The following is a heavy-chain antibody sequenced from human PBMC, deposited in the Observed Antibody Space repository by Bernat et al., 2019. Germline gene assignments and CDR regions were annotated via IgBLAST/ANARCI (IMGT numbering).Heavy chain of an antibody. CDR2: ISSSSSYI. CDR1: GFTFSSYS. J-gene: IGHJ3*02. CDR3: ARGGDYCTGGVCEEENAFDI. V-gene: IGHV3-21*01. Sequence: EAQLVESGGGLVKPGGSLRLSCAASGFTFSSYSMNWVRQAPGKGLEWVSSISSSSSYIYYADSVKGRFTISRDNAKNSLYLQMNSLRAEDTAVYYCARGGDYCTGGVCEEENAFDIWGQGTMVTVSS. D-gene: IGHD2-8*02.